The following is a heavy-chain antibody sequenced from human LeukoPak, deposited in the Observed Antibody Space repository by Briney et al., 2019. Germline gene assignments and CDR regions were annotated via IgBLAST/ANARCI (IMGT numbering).Heavy chain of an antibody. CDR3: ARERAGRGGYFDY. Sequence: RPSETLSLTCAVYGGSFSGYYWSWIRQPPGKGLEWIGEINHSGSTNYNPSLKSRVTISVDTSKNQSSLKLSSVTAADTAVYYCARERAGRGGYFDYWGQGTLVTVSS. CDR1: GGSFSGYY. CDR2: INHSGST. D-gene: IGHD6-19*01. V-gene: IGHV4-34*01. J-gene: IGHJ4*02.